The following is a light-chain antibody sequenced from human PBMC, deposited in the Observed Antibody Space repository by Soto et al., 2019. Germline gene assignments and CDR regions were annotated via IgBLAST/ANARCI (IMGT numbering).Light chain of an antibody. Sequence: EIVLTQSPGTLSLSPGERAALSCRASQSVSDRYLAWFRQNPGQAPRLVIYGVSTRASGIPDRFSVSGSGTDFTLTITRVEPEVFAVYFWQQYGSSTVTFGQGTRLEIK. J-gene: IGKJ5*01. CDR2: GVS. V-gene: IGKV3-20*01. CDR3: QQYGSSTVT. CDR1: QSVSDRY.